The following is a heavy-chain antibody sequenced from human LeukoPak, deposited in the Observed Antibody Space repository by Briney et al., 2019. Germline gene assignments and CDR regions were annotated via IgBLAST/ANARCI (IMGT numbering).Heavy chain of an antibody. CDR1: DEVITSNNW. D-gene: IGHD1-26*01. J-gene: IGHJ5*02. Sequence: SGTLSLTCTVSDEVITSNNWWSWVRQPPGKGLVWIGEIFHSGTTRYKASLESRVTMLLDKSKNQFSLRLNSVTAADTAVYFCARLRLSGGSFSVGWFDPWGQGIQVTVSS. V-gene: IGHV4-4*02. CDR3: ARLRLSGGSFSVGWFDP. CDR2: IFHSGTT.